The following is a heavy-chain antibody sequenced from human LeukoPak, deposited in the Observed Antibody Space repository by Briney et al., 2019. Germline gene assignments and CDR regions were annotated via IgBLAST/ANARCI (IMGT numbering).Heavy chain of an antibody. CDR1: GGSFSGYY. V-gene: IGHV4-34*01. CDR3: ARGEFGYYYDSSAYTVFDY. J-gene: IGHJ4*02. CDR2: INHSGST. D-gene: IGHD3-22*01. Sequence: SETLSLTCAVYGGSFSGYYWSWIRQPPGKGLEWIGEINHSGSTNYNPSFKSRVTISVDTSKNQFSLKLSSVTAADTAVYYCARGEFGYYYDSSAYTVFDYWGQGTLVTVSS.